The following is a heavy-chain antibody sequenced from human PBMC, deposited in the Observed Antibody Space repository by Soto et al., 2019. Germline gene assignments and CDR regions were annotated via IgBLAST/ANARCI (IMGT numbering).Heavy chain of an antibody. CDR1: GYTLTDYA. V-gene: IGHV1-3*01. CDR3: VRADRIALPTTSFDH. D-gene: IGHD6-13*01. Sequence: QVQLVQSGAEVKKPGASVKVSCEASGYTLTDYAMHWVRQAPGQRLEWMGWINAGNGNTKYSQKFQDRVTITRDTSASKAYVELSSLRFEDTAVYYCVRADRIALPTTSFDHWGQGTLVTVSS. CDR2: INAGNGNT. J-gene: IGHJ4*02.